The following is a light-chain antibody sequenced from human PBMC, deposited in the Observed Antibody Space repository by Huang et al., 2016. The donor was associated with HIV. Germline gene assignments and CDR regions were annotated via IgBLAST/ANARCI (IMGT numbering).Light chain of an antibody. J-gene: IGKJ1*01. CDR2: WAS. CDR3: QQYHSHPWT. V-gene: IGKV4-1*01. Sequence: DIVMTQSPDSLAVSLGERATIDCKSSQSLLYTSNNKNDLAWYQQRPGQPPKVLIYWASTREAGVPDRFSGSGSGTDFTLTISSLQAEDVAIYYCQQYHSHPWTFGQGTKVEIK. CDR1: QSLLYTSNNKND.